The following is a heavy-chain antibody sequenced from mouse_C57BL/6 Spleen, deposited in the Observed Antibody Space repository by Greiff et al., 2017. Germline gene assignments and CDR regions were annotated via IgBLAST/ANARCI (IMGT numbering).Heavy chain of an antibody. J-gene: IGHJ1*03. CDR2: IRNKANGYTT. D-gene: IGHD6-1*01. V-gene: IGHV7-3*01. Sequence: EVNLVESGGGLVQPGGSLSLSCAASGFTFTDYYMSWVRQPPGKALEWLGFIRNKANGYTTEYSASVKGRFTISRDNSQSILYLQMNALRAEDSATYYCARLEPRYWYFDVWGTGTTVTVSS. CDR3: ARLEPRYWYFDV. CDR1: GFTFTDYY.